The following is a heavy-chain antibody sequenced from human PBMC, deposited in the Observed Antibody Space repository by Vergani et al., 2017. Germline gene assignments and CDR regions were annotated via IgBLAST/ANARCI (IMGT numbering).Heavy chain of an antibody. CDR1: GYTFTSYA. Sequence: QVQLVQSGPELKKPGASVKVSCKASGYTFTSYAMNWVRQAPGQGLEWMGWINTNTGNPTYAQGFTGRFVFSLDPSVSTAYLKISSLKAEDTAVYYCARVIVVVVAAEAAFDIWGQGTMVTVSS. CDR3: ARVIVVVVAAEAAFDI. V-gene: IGHV7-4-1*02. CDR2: INTNTGNP. J-gene: IGHJ3*02. D-gene: IGHD2-15*01.